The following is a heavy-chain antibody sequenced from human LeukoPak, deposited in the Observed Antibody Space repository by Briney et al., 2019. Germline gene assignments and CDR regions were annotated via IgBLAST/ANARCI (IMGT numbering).Heavy chain of an antibody. CDR3: ARDKEVIAVAGKQYFDY. D-gene: IGHD6-19*01. Sequence: GASVKVSCKASGYTFTSYGISWVRQAPGQVLEWMGWISAYNGNTNYAQKLQGRVTMTTDTSTSTAYMELRSLRSDDTAVYYCARDKEVIAVAGKQYFDYWGQGTLVTVSS. V-gene: IGHV1-18*01. J-gene: IGHJ4*02. CDR1: GYTFTSYG. CDR2: ISAYNGNT.